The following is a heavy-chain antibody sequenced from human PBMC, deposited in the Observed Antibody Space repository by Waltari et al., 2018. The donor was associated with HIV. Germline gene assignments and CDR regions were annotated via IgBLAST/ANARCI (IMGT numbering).Heavy chain of an antibody. Sequence: EVQLSQAGGNLVQPGGSPRLPCAFSGLPYRVHERGWVRQAPGKGLGRLTGNSRNGGKADYGDSAKGRFTVSRDNSKSTLHLQLTNLRVDDTAIYYCAKDQAAYHDSSGYAAWGQGTLVTVSS. D-gene: IGHD3-16*01. CDR1: GLPYRVHE. CDR2: NSRNGGKA. V-gene: IGHV3-23*01. CDR3: AKDQAAYHDSSGYAA. J-gene: IGHJ5*02.